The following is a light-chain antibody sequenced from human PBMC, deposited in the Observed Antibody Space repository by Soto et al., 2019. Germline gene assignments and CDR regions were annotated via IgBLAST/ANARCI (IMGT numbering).Light chain of an antibody. J-gene: IGLJ3*02. CDR3: SAYTVRSTLV. V-gene: IGLV2-14*01. CDR1: MRVVGAYDV. Sequence: QSVLTQPASVSGSAVQFSTISCSGTMRVVGAYDVGTGNQKHPGTAPSLVVYGVRTSLSGISMGFCGSRSGNTASLTFAGLQPEDKGDYYCSAYTVRSTLVFGGGTKVTVL. CDR2: GVR.